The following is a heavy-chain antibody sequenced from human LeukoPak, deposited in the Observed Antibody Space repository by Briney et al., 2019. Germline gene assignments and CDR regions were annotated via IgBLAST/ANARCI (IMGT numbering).Heavy chain of an antibody. D-gene: IGHD3-3*01. CDR3: ARGFYAAGLRFLEWSRDAFDI. Sequence: SETLSLTCAVYGGCFSGYYWSWIRQPPGKGLEWIGEINHSGNTNYNPSLKSRVTISVDTSKNQFSLKLSSVTAADTAVYYCARGFYAAGLRFLEWSRDAFDIWGQGTMVTVSS. V-gene: IGHV4-34*01. CDR2: INHSGNT. CDR1: GGCFSGYY. J-gene: IGHJ3*02.